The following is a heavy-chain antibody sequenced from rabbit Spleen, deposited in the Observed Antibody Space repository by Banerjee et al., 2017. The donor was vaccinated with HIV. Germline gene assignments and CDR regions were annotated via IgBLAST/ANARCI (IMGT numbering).Heavy chain of an antibody. V-gene: IGHV1S45*01. CDR1: GFSFSSGYY. D-gene: IGHD4-2*01. CDR2: IGAGSGVS. Sequence: QEQVVESGGGLVKPGASLTLTCKASGFSFSSGYYMSWVRQAPGKGLEWIGCIGAGSGVSYYASWAKGRFTFSKTSSTTVTLQVTSLTAADTATFFCARDAAGREDFNLWGPGTLVTVS. J-gene: IGHJ4*01. CDR3: ARDAAGREDFNL.